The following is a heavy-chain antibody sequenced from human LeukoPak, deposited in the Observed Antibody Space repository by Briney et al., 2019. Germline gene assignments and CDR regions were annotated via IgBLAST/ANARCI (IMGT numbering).Heavy chain of an antibody. D-gene: IGHD6-6*01. Sequence: GGSLRLSCAASGFTFSFYWMSWVRQAPGKGLEWVANIKQDGSEKYYVDSVVGRFIVSRDNAKNSLYLQMNSLRAEDTAVYYCARDRGAARPNDYWGQETLVTVSS. CDR3: ARDRGAARPNDY. CDR1: GFTFSFYW. CDR2: IKQDGSEK. V-gene: IGHV3-7*03. J-gene: IGHJ4*02.